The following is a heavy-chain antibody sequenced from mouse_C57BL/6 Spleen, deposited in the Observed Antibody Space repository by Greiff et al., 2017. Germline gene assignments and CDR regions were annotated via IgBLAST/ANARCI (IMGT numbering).Heavy chain of an antibody. V-gene: IGHV2-4*01. D-gene: IGHD2-1*01. J-gene: IGHJ2*01. CDR1: GFSLTSYG. CDR2: IWSGGGT. Sequence: VQLQQSGPGLVQPSQSLSITCPVSGFSLTSYGVHWVRQTPGKGLEWLGVIWSGGGTDNNAAFLSGLSISKDNSTSKVFYKMNSRQADDTAIYYCANTVYSYYFESWGQGTTLPAAS. CDR3: ANTVYSYYFES.